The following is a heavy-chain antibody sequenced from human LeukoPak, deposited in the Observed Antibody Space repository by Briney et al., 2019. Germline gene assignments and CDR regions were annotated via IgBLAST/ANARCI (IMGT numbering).Heavy chain of an antibody. Sequence: PSETLSLTCTVSGGSVSSGSYYWSWIRQPAGKGLEWIGRIYTSGSTNYNPSLKSRVTMSVDTSKNQFSLKLSSVTAADTAVYYCASEGRPTSYDILTGYSYYYYGMDVWGQGTTVTVSS. CDR2: IYTSGST. CDR3: ASEGRPTSYDILTGYSYYYYGMDV. CDR1: GGSVSSGSYY. V-gene: IGHV4-61*02. J-gene: IGHJ6*02. D-gene: IGHD3-9*01.